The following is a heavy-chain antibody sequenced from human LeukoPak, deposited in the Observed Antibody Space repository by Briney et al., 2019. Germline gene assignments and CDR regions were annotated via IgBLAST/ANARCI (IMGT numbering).Heavy chain of an antibody. CDR3: ARGLHYYDSSGYYSLHFDY. CDR2: INPSGGST. CDR1: GYTFTSYY. J-gene: IGHJ4*02. Sequence: ASVKVSCKASGYTFTSYYMHWVRQAPGQGLEWMGIINPSGGSTSYAQKFQGRVTMTRDTSTSTVYMELSSLRSEDTAVYYCARGLHYYDSSGYYSLHFDYWGQGTLVTVSS. D-gene: IGHD3-22*01. V-gene: IGHV1-46*01.